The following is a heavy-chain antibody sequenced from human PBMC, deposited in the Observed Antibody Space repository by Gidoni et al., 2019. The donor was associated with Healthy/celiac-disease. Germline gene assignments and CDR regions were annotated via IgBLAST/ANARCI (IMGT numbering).Heavy chain of an antibody. CDR3: ARRASYCSGGSCYTRIDY. Sequence: QVQLVESGGGVVKPGGSLRLSCAASGFIFSDFYLSWIRQAPGKGLEWVSFIGSSGSTIYYADSVKGRFTISRDNAKNSLYVQMNSLTTEDTALYYCARRASYCSGGSCYTRIDYWGQGTLVTVSS. V-gene: IGHV3-11*01. J-gene: IGHJ4*02. CDR1: GFIFSDFY. CDR2: IGSSGSTI. D-gene: IGHD2-15*01.